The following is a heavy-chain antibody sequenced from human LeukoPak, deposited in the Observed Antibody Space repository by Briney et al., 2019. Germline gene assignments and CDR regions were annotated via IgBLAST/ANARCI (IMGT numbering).Heavy chain of an antibody. Sequence: GGSLRLSCAASGFTFSSYGMHWVRQAPGKGLKRVAVISYDGSNKYYADSVKGRFTISRDNSKNTLYLQMNSLRAEDTAVYYCAKYGAWCYYYYYYYMDVWGKGTTVTVSS. V-gene: IGHV3-30*18. CDR1: GFTFSSYG. D-gene: IGHD4-17*01. CDR2: ISYDGSNK. CDR3: AKYGAWCYYYYYYYMDV. J-gene: IGHJ6*03.